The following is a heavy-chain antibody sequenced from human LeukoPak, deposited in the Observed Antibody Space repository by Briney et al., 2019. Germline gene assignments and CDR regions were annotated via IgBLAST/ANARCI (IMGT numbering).Heavy chain of an antibody. CDR1: GFTFSSYA. D-gene: IGHD7-27*01. CDR2: ISGSGDST. Sequence: GGSLRLSCAASGFTFSSYAMSWVRQAPGKGLEWVSAISGSGDSTYYGDSVKGRFTISRDDSKNTLYLQMNSLRAEDTAVYYCAKDGGLWVSAHWGDSWGRGTLVTVSS. V-gene: IGHV3-23*01. J-gene: IGHJ4*02. CDR3: AKDGGLWVSAHWGDS.